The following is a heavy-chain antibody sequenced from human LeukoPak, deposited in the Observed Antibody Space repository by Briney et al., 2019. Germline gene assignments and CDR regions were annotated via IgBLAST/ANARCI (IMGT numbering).Heavy chain of an antibody. CDR2: MNPNSGNT. CDR1: GYTFTSYD. CDR3: ASGGSMVRGVNEDY. Sequence: GASVKVSCKASGYTFTSYDINWVRQATGQGLEWMEWMNPNSGNTGYAQKFQGRVTMTRNTSISTAYMELSSLRSEDTAVYYCASGGSMVRGVNEDYWGQGTLVTVSS. V-gene: IGHV1-8*01. D-gene: IGHD3-10*01. J-gene: IGHJ4*02.